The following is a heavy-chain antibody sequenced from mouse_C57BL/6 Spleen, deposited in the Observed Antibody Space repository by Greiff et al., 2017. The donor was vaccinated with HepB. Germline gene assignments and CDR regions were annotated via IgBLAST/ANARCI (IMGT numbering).Heavy chain of an antibody. V-gene: IGHV1-5*01. Sequence: EVQLQQSGTVLARPGASVKMSCKTSGYTFTSYWMHWVKQRPGQGLEWIGAIYPGNSDTSYNQKFKGKAKLTAVTSASTAYMELSSLTNEDSAVYYCTRSLTTVVALYAMDYWGQGTSVTVSS. D-gene: IGHD1-1*01. CDR3: TRSLTTVVALYAMDY. CDR1: GYTFTSYW. CDR2: IYPGNSDT. J-gene: IGHJ4*01.